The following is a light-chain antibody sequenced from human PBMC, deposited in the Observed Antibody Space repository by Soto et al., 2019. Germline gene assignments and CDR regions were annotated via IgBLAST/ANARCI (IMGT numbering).Light chain of an antibody. CDR1: QGISSW. J-gene: IGKJ1*01. Sequence: DIQMTQSPSTLSASVGDRVTITCRASQGISSWLAWYQQKPGKAPKLLIHMASTLEAGVPSRFSGSGSGTDFTLTINSLQSEDFATYYCQHYNSYSWTFGQGTKVDIK. V-gene: IGKV1-5*03. CDR3: QHYNSYSWT. CDR2: MAS.